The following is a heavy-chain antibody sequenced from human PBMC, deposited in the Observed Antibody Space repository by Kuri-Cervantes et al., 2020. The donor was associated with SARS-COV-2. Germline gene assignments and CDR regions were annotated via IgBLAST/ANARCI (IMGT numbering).Heavy chain of an antibody. CDR3: ATLDGMDV. V-gene: IGHV3-64*04. J-gene: IGHJ6*02. CDR1: GFTFSSYA. Sequence: GESLKISCSASGFTFSSYAMHWVRQAPGKGLEYVSAISSNGGSTYYADSAKGRFTISRDNAKNTLYLQMNSLRAEDTAVYYCATLDGMDVWGQGTTVTVSS. CDR2: ISSNGGST. D-gene: IGHD4-23*01.